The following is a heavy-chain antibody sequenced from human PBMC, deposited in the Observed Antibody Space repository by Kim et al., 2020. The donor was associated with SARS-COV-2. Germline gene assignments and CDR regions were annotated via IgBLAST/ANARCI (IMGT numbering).Heavy chain of an antibody. V-gene: IGHV3-23*01. CDR2: GST. CDR3: AKGDYGDYY. Sequence: GSTYYADSVKGRFTNSRDNSKTTLYLQMDSLRAEDTAVYYCAKGDYGDYYWGQGTLVTVSS. D-gene: IGHD4-17*01. J-gene: IGHJ4*02.